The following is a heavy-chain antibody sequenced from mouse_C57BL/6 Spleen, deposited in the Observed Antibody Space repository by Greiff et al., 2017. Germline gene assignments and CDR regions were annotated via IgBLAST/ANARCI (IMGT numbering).Heavy chain of an antibody. CDR1: GFTFNTYA. V-gene: IGHV10-3*01. J-gene: IGHJ2*01. Sequence: EVQGVESGGGLVQPKGSLKLSCAASGFTFNTYAMHWVRQAPGKGLEWVARLRSKSSNYATYYADSVKDRFTISRDDSQSMLDLQMNNLKTEDTAMYYCVRDAGRGDYFDYWGQGTTLTVSS. D-gene: IGHD3-3*01. CDR2: LRSKSSNYAT. CDR3: VRDAGRGDYFDY.